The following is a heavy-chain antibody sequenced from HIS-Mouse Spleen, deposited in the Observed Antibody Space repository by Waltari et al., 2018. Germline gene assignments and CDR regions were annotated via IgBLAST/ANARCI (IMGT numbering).Heavy chain of an antibody. D-gene: IGHD6-13*01. CDR1: GGSISSSSYY. J-gene: IGHJ2*01. CDR2: INYSVST. Sequence: QLQLQESGPGLVKPSETLSLTCTVSGGSISSSSYYWGWIRQPPGKGLEWIGSINYSVSTYYNPSLRSRVTISVDTSKTQFSLQLSSVTAADTAVYYCAREIPYSSSWYDWYFDLWGRGTLVTVSS. V-gene: IGHV4-39*07. CDR3: AREIPYSSSWYDWYFDL.